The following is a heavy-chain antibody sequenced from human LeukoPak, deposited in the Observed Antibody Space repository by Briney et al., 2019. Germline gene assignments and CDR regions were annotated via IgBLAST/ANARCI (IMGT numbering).Heavy chain of an antibody. CDR2: ISAYNGNA. CDR3: ARDSAGDYYDSSGYYAPQSY. Sequence: ASVKVSCKASGYTFTSYGISWVRHAPGQGLEWMGWISAYNGNANYAQKLQGRVTMTTDTSTSTAYMELRSLRSDDTAVYYCARDSAGDYYDSSGYYAPQSYWGWGTVATVTS. J-gene: IGHJ4*02. V-gene: IGHV1-18*01. CDR1: GYTFTSYG. D-gene: IGHD3-22*01.